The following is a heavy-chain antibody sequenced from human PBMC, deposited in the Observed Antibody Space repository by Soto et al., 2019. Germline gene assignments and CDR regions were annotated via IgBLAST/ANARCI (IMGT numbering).Heavy chain of an antibody. CDR3: ARAVSLYDFWSGYIPYYYGMDV. CDR2: INHSGST. V-gene: IGHV4-34*01. D-gene: IGHD3-3*01. J-gene: IGHJ6*02. Sequence: KPSETLSLTCTVSGDSISDYYWSWIRQPPGKGLEWIGEINHSGSTNYNPSLKSRVTISVDTSKNQFSLKLSSVTAADTAVYYCARAVSLYDFWSGYIPYYYGMDVWGQGTTVTVSS. CDR1: GDSISDYY.